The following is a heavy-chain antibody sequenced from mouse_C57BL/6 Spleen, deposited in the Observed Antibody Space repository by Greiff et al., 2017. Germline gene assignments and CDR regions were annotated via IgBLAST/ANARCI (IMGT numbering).Heavy chain of an antibody. CDR1: GFTFSDFY. V-gene: IGHV7-1*01. CDR2: SRNKANDYTT. D-gene: IGHD1-1*01. J-gene: IGHJ4*01. Sequence: EVKLVESGGGLVQSGRSLRLSCATSGFTFSDFYMEWVRQAPGKGLEWIAASRNKANDYTTEYSASVKGRFIVSRDTSQSILYLQMNALRAEDTSVYYCARDRDYYGSREGGYYCAMDYWGQGTSVTVSS. CDR3: ARDRDYYGSREGGYYCAMDY.